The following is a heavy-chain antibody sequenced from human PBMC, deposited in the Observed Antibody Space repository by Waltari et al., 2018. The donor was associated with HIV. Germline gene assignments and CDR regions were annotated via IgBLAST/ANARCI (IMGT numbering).Heavy chain of an antibody. CDR2: IWYDGSNT. CDR3: ARDVQGYCGGERCFYGMDV. Sequence: QVQLVESGGGVVQPGRSLRLSCAAYGFTVSTYGMHWVRPAPGKGLEWVAVIWYDGSNTYYTDSVKGRFTISRDNSKNTLYLQMYSLRAEDTAVYYCARDVQGYCGGERCFYGMDVWGQGTTVTVSS. J-gene: IGHJ6*02. D-gene: IGHD2-21*01. V-gene: IGHV3-33*01. CDR1: GFTVSTYG.